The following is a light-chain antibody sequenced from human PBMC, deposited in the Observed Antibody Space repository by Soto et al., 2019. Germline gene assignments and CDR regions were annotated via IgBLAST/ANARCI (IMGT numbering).Light chain of an antibody. CDR1: HSVSSN. CDR2: GAS. CDR3: QQYNNWPLT. J-gene: IGKJ3*01. V-gene: IGKV3-15*01. Sequence: EIVVTQSPGTLSVSPGERATLSCRASHSVSSNLAWYQQKPGQAPRLLIYGASTRATGIPARFSGSGSGTEFTLTISSLQSEDFAVYYCQQYNNWPLTFGPGTKVDIK.